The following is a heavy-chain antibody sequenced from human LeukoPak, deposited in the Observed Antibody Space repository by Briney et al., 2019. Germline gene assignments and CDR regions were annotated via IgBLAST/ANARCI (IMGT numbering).Heavy chain of an antibody. CDR1: GFTFSSYE. CDR3: ARAYSSGWSRKPYFDY. Sequence: PGGSLRLSCAASGFTFSSYEMNWVRQAPGKGLEWVSYICCSGSTIYYADSVKGRFTISRDNAKNSLYLQMNSLRAEDTAVYYCARAYSSGWSRKPYFDYWGQGTLFTVSS. D-gene: IGHD6-19*01. J-gene: IGHJ4*02. CDR2: ICCSGSTI. V-gene: IGHV3-48*03.